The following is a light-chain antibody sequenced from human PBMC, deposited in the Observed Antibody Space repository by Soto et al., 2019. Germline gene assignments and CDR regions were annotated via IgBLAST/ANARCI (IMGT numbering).Light chain of an antibody. J-gene: IGLJ1*01. CDR3: CSYAGGYTYL. V-gene: IGLV1-44*01. Sequence: QSVLTQPPSASGTPGQRVTISCSGSNSNVGSNTVHWYQHLPGTAPKLLIYGVVRWPSGVPDRFSGSKSGNTASLTISGLQAEDEADYFCCSYAGGYTYLFGTGTKVTVL. CDR1: NSNVGSNT. CDR2: GVV.